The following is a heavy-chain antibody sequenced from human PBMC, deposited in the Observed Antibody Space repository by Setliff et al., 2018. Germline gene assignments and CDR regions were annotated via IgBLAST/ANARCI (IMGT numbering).Heavy chain of an antibody. CDR2: INQDGSGK. J-gene: IGHJ4*02. CDR1: GFTFSSFW. Sequence: PGGSLRLSCAASGFTFSSFWMAWVRQSPGRGLEWVANINQDGSGKYYVDSVKGRFTISRDNAKNSLSLQMNNLRTEDTAVYYCASATGYWGQGILVTVSS. V-gene: IGHV3-7*01. CDR3: ASATGY.